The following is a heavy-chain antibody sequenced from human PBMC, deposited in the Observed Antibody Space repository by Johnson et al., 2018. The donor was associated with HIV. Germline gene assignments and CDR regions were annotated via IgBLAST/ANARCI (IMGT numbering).Heavy chain of an antibody. J-gene: IGHJ3*02. CDR2: ISSGGSSI. V-gene: IGHV3-11*04. D-gene: IGHD2-8*02. CDR3: ARGGTYYWSPDRIANAFDM. Sequence: QMLLVESGGGLVKPGGSLRLSCVISGFVFSDYHMSWVRQAPGKGLEWISYISSGGSSIYYADSVRGRFTISRDNAKNSLFLQLSNLGPDDTAVYYCARGGTYYWSPDRIANAFDMWGQGTMVIVSS. CDR1: GFVFSDYH.